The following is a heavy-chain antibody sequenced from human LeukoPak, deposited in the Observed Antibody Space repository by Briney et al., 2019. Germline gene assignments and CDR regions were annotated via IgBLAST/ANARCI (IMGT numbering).Heavy chain of an antibody. Sequence: GGSLRLSCAASGFTVSSNYMSWVRQAPGKGLEWVSVIYSGGSTYYADSVKGRFTISRDNSKNTLYLQMNSLRAEDTAVYYCARPIKNYYDSSGRNWFDPWGQGTLVTVSS. CDR2: IYSGGST. CDR3: ARPIKNYYDSSGRNWFDP. CDR1: GFTVSSNY. D-gene: IGHD3-22*01. V-gene: IGHV3-66*04. J-gene: IGHJ5*02.